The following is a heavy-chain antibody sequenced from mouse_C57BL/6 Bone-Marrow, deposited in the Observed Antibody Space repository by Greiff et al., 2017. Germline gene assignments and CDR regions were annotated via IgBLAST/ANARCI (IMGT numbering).Heavy chain of an antibody. CDR2: IYPGSGNT. CDR3: EREGWGWLPAWFAY. CDR1: GYTFTDYY. J-gene: IGHJ3*01. D-gene: IGHD2-3*01. Sequence: QVQLKESGAELVRPGASVKLSCKASGYTFTDYYINWVKQRPGQGLEWIARIYPGSGNTYYNEKFKGKATLTAEKSSSTAYMQLSSLTSDDSAVYFCEREGWGWLPAWFAYWGRGTLVTVSA. V-gene: IGHV1-76*01.